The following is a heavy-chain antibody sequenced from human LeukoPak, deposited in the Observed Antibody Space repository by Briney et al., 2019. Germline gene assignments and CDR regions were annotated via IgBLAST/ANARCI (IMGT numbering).Heavy chain of an antibody. CDR3: VKDRYCSSTSCYSALDY. D-gene: IGHD2-2*01. CDR1: GFTFSGHA. Sequence: GGSLRLSCSASGFTFSGHAMHWVRQAPGKRLEYVSAISANGDSTYYPDSVKGRLTISRDNSKNTLYLQMSSLRAEDTAVYYCVKDRYCSSTSCYSALDYWGQGTLVTVSS. J-gene: IGHJ4*02. CDR2: ISANGDST. V-gene: IGHV3-64D*09.